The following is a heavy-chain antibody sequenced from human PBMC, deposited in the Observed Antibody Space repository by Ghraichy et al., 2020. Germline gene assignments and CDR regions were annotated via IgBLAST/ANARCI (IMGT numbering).Heavy chain of an antibody. J-gene: IGHJ3*01. CDR1: GFSFSTYC. V-gene: IGHV3-48*02. CDR3: ARPPNTYYSITSFHGFDL. CDR2: ISSSSSTI. D-gene: IGHD2-2*01. Sequence: GGSLRLSCAASGFSFSTYCVNWVRQAPGKGLEWVSYISSSSSTIYYADSVKGRFTISRDNAKNSLYLQMNSLRDEDTAVYYCARPPNTYYSITSFHGFDLWGQGTMVTVSS.